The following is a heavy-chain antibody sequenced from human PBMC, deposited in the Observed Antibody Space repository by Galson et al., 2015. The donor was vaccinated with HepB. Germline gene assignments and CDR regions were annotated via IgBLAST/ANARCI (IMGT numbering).Heavy chain of an antibody. CDR2: FIGSGGST. J-gene: IGHJ6*02. V-gene: IGHV3-23*01. CDR1: GITFSSYA. CDR3: AKRRGRMFQFSNHYSYYAMDV. Sequence: SLRLSCAASGITFSSYALSWVRPAPGKRLEWVSGFIGSGGSTYYADSVKCRLTISRDNSKNTLFQQMNSVRAEDTAVYYCAKRRGRMFQFSNHYSYYAMDVWGQGTTVTVSS. D-gene: IGHD3-10*02.